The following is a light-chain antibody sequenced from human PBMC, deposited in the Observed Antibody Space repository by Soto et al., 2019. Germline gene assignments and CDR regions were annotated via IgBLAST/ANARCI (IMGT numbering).Light chain of an antibody. V-gene: IGLV1-44*01. J-gene: IGLJ2*01. CDR2: SDD. Sequence: QSVLTQPPSASGTPGQRVTISCSGSNSNLGSNSVNWYRHLPGTAPKLLVFSDDQRPPGVPDRFSGSKSGPSASLAISGLQSEDEADYCCAAWDVSLNGPVFGGGTKLTVL. CDR3: AAWDVSLNGPV. CDR1: NSNLGSNS.